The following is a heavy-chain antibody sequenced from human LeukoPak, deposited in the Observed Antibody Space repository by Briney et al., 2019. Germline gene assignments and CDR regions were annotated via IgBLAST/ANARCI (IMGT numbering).Heavy chain of an antibody. CDR1: GGSFSGYY. V-gene: IGHV4-34*01. D-gene: IGHD4-17*01. J-gene: IGHJ4*02. CDR3: ARERPYGDYFDY. CDR2: INHSGST. Sequence: SETLSLTCAVYGGSFSGYYWTWIRQPPGKGLEWIGEINHSGSTNHNPSLKSRVTISVDTSKNQFSLKPSSVTVADTAVYYCARERPYGDYFDYWGQGTLVTVSS.